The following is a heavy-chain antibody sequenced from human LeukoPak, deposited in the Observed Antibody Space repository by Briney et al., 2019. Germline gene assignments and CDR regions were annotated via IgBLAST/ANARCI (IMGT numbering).Heavy chain of an antibody. V-gene: IGHV4-59*12. J-gene: IGHJ3*02. CDR3: ARDPSITMVRGVIGDAFDI. D-gene: IGHD3-10*01. CDR1: GGSISSYY. Sequence: PSETLSLTCTVSGGSISSYYWSWIRQPPGKGLEWIGYIYYSGSTNYNPSLKSRVTISVDTSKNQFSLKLSSVTAADTAVYYCARDPSITMVRGVIGDAFDIWGQGTMVTVSS. CDR2: IYYSGST.